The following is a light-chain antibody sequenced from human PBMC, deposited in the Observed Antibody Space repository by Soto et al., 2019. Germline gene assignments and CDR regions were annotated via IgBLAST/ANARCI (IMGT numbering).Light chain of an antibody. Sequence: EIVMTQSPATLSVSPGERATLSCRASQSVSSNLAWYQQKPGQAPRLLISGAYTRATDIPARFSGSGSGTEFTLTISSMQSEDFAVYYCQHYNNWPYTFGQGTKLEIK. CDR3: QHYNNWPYT. CDR1: QSVSSN. CDR2: GAY. J-gene: IGKJ2*01. V-gene: IGKV3-15*01.